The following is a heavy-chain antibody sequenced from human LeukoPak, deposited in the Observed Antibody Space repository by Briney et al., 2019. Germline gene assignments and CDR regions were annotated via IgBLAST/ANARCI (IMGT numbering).Heavy chain of an antibody. CDR3: ASLRSGMHV. Sequence: SETLSLTCTVSGGSINSYYWTWIRQPPGKGLEWIANVYNSGRTNSNPSLKSRVTISVDIFKNHFSLKLPSVTAADTAVYYCASLRSGMHVWGQGTTVTVSS. J-gene: IGHJ6*02. CDR2: VYNSGRT. V-gene: IGHV4-59*01. CDR1: GGSINSYY.